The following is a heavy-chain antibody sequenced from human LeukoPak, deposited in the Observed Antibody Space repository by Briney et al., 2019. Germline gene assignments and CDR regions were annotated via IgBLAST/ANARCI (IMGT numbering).Heavy chain of an antibody. CDR3: ARRVGVGGAFDI. CDR2: IDPSDSYT. Sequence: GGSLRLSCVVSGFTFDDYGMHWVRQMPGKGLEWMGRIDPSDSYTNYSPSFQGHVTISADKSISTAYLQWSSLKASDTAMYYCARRVGVGGAFDIWGQGTMVTVSS. CDR1: GFTFDDYG. V-gene: IGHV5-10-1*01. J-gene: IGHJ3*02. D-gene: IGHD3-16*01.